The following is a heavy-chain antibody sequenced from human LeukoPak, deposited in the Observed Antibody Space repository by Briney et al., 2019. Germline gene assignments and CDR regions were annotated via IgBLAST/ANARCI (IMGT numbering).Heavy chain of an antibody. V-gene: IGHV7-4-1*02. CDR2: INTNTGNP. D-gene: IGHD3-10*01. Sequence: ASVKVSCKASGYTFTNYAINWVRQAPGQGLEWMGWINTNTGNPTYAQGFTGRFVFSLDTSVSTAYLQISSLKAEDTAVYYCARDTVLLWFGELCAFDYWGQGTLVTVSS. CDR1: GYTFTNYA. CDR3: ARDTVLLWFGELCAFDY. J-gene: IGHJ4*02.